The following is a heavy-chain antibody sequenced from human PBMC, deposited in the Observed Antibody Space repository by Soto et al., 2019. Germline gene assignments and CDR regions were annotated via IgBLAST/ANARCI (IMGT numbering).Heavy chain of an antibody. CDR2: IDWDDDK. CDR3: ARIRKDTPTGMDV. J-gene: IGHJ6*02. V-gene: IGHV2-70*13. Sequence: GSGPTLVNPTQTLTLTCTFSGFSLGTSGMCVTWIRQPPGKALEWLALIDWDDDKFYNTSLKTRLTISKDTSKNQVVLTMTNMDPVDTATYYCARIRKDTPTGMDVWGQGTTVTVSS. CDR1: GFSLGTSGMC. D-gene: IGHD5-18*01.